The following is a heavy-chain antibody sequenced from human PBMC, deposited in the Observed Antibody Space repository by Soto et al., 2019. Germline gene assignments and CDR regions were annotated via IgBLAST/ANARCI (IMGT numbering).Heavy chain of an antibody. V-gene: IGHV3-9*01. CDR2: ISWNSGSI. D-gene: IGHD3-10*01. CDR3: AKDPRALPDYYGMDV. Sequence: SLRLSCAASGFTFDDYAMHWVRQAPGKDLEWVSGISWNSGSIGYADSVKGRFTISRDNAKNSLYLQMNSLRAEDTALYYCAKDPRALPDYYGMDVWGQGTTVTVSS. CDR1: GFTFDDYA. J-gene: IGHJ6*02.